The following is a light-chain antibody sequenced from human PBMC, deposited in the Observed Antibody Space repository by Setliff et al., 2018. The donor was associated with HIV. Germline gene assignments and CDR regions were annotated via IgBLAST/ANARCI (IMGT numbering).Light chain of an antibody. CDR3: CSYTSSTTYV. CDR1: RSDIGTYDL. Sequence: QSVLPQPASVSGSPGQSSTISCTGTRSDIGTYDLVSWYRQYPGKAPKLIIYEVNRRPAGVSDRLSGSKSGNTASLTISGLRAEDEATYYCCSYTSSTTYVFGTGTKVTV. J-gene: IGLJ1*01. CDR2: EVN. V-gene: IGLV2-23*02.